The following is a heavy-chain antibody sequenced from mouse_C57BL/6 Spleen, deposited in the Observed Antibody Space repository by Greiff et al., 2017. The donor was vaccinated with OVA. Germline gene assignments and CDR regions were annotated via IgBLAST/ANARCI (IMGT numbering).Heavy chain of an antibody. V-gene: IGHV1-52*01. CDR3: ARGGLRGNAMDY. CDR2: IDPSDSET. J-gene: IGHJ4*01. D-gene: IGHD2-4*01. Sequence: VQLQQPGAELVRPGSSVKLSCKASGYTFTSYWMHWVKQRPIQGLEWIGNIDPSDSETHYNQKFKDKATLTVDKSSSTAYMQLSSLTSEDSAVYYCARGGLRGNAMDYWGQGTSVTVSS. CDR1: GYTFTSYW.